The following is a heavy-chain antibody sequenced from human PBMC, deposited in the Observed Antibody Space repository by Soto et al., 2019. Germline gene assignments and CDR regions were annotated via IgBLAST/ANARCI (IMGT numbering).Heavy chain of an antibody. CDR3: ARDGADIVLVPAAPGQYYYYGMDV. CDR1: GFTFSSYA. V-gene: IGHV3-30-3*01. J-gene: IGHJ6*02. Sequence: PGVSLRLSCAASGFTFSSYAMHWVRQAQGKGLEWVAVISYDGSNKYYADSVKGRFTISRDNSKNTLYLQMNSLRAEDTAVYYCARDGADIVLVPAAPGQYYYYGMDVWGQGTTVTVSS. CDR2: ISYDGSNK. D-gene: IGHD2-2*01.